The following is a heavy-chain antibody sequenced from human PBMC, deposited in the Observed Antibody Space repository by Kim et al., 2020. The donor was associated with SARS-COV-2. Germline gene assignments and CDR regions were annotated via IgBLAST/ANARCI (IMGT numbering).Heavy chain of an antibody. Sequence: GGSLRLSCAASGFTFSSYAMHWVRQAPGKGLEWVAVISYDGSNKYYADSVKGRFTISRDNSKNTLYLQMNSLRAEDTAVYYCARARIYAYVWVFDHWGQGTLVTVSS. CDR2: ISYDGSNK. CDR1: GFTFSSYA. J-gene: IGHJ5*02. V-gene: IGHV3-30-3*01. D-gene: IGHD3-16*01. CDR3: ARARIYAYVWVFDH.